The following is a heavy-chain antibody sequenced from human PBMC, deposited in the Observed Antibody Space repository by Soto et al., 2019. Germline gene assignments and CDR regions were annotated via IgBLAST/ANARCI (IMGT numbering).Heavy chain of an antibody. D-gene: IGHD6-13*01. J-gene: IGHJ4*02. Sequence: QVQLVQSGAEVKKPGASVKVSCKASGYTFTSYAMHWVRQAPGQRLEWLGWINAGNGNTKYSQKFQGRDTITRDTSASTAYMELSSLRSEDTAVYYCARDVAAAGLDYWGQGTLVTVSS. V-gene: IGHV1-3*01. CDR3: ARDVAAAGLDY. CDR1: GYTFTSYA. CDR2: INAGNGNT.